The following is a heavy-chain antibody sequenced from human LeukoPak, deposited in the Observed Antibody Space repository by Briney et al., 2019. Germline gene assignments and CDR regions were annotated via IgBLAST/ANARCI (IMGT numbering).Heavy chain of an antibody. Sequence: GASVKVSCKASGYTFTDNAMHWVRQTPAQGLEWMGWINPNSGGAILAQQFQGRVRMIRDTSISTAYMEVIRLVSDDTAVYYCARERDRTFDFWGQGTLVTVSS. D-gene: IGHD1-1*01. J-gene: IGHJ4*02. CDR3: ARERDRTFDF. CDR2: INPNSGGA. CDR1: GYTFTDNA. V-gene: IGHV1-2*02.